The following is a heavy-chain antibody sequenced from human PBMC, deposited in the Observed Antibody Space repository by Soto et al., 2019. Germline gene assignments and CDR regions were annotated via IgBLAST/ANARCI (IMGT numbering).Heavy chain of an antibody. Sequence: SETLSLTCAVYGGSFRGYYWSWIRQPPGKGLEWIGEINHSGSTNYNPSLKSRVTISVDTSKNQFSLKLSSVTAADTAVYYCARGRYRVLWFGELSYDAFDIWGQGTMVTVSS. CDR2: INHSGST. J-gene: IGHJ3*02. CDR3: ARGRYRVLWFGELSYDAFDI. CDR1: GGSFRGYY. D-gene: IGHD3-10*01. V-gene: IGHV4-34*01.